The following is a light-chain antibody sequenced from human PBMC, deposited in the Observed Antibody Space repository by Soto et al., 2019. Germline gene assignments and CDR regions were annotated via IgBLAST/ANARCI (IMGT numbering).Light chain of an antibody. CDR2: AAS. V-gene: IGKV1-9*01. J-gene: IGKJ4*01. CDR3: QQLNSYPRT. Sequence: DIQMTQSPSSLSESVGDRVTFNCRASQTISRYLNWYQQKPGTAPELLIYAASSLQSGVPSRFSGSASGTEFTLTISSLQPEDFATYYCQQLNSYPRTFGGGTKVDIK. CDR1: QTISRY.